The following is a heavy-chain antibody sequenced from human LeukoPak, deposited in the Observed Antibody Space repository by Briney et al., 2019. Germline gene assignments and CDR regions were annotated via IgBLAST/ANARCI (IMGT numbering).Heavy chain of an antibody. V-gene: IGHV1-2*02. J-gene: IGHJ6*03. CDR1: GYTFTGYY. D-gene: IGHD6-13*01. Sequence: ASVKVSCKASGYTFTGYYMHWVRQAPGQGLEWMGWINPNSGGTNYAQKFQGRVTMTRDTSISTAYMELSRLRSDDTAVYYCARASFQGSSWYYYYYYMDVWGKGTTVTISS. CDR3: ARASFQGSSWYYYYYYMDV. CDR2: INPNSGGT.